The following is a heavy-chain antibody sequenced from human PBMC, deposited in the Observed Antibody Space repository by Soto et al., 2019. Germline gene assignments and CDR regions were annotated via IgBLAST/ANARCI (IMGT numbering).Heavy chain of an antibody. D-gene: IGHD1-26*01. J-gene: IGHJ6*02. CDR1: GFTFSIYW. CDR2: IDNAGSSA. CDR3: TRVSGSVSGMDV. Sequence: PGGSLRLSCAASGFTFSIYWMHWVRQAPGKGPVWVSRIDNAGSSARYADSVKGRFTISRDNAKNTVYLQMNSLRAEDTAVYYCTRVSGSVSGMDVWGQGTTVTVSS. V-gene: IGHV3-74*01.